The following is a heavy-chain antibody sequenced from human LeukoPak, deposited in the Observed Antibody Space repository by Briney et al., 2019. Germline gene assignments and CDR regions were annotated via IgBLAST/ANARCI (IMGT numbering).Heavy chain of an antibody. V-gene: IGHV3-11*01. CDR3: ARDRSSGWYQGGTVFDY. D-gene: IGHD6-19*01. CDR2: ISSSGSPI. CDR1: GFALCEYY. J-gene: IGHJ4*02. Sequence: KPGGSLRLSCAVSGFALCEYYMSSIRQAPGKGLEWVSYISSSGSPIYSAPSVKGRFTISRDNAKTSLYLQMNSLRAEDTAVYYCARDRSSGWYQGGTVFDYGGQGTLVTVSS.